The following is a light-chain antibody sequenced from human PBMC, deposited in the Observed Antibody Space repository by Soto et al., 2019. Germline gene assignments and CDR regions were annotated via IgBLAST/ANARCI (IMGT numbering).Light chain of an antibody. CDR2: SAS. J-gene: IGKJ4*01. V-gene: IGKV3-20*01. CDR1: QSVSSSH. CDR3: QQYGRSPLT. Sequence: EIVLTQSPGTLSLSPGERATLSCRASQSVSSSHLAWYQQKPGQAPRLLIYSASSRATGIPDRFSGSGSGTDFTLTISRLEPEDFAVYYCQQYGRSPLTFGGGTKVDIK.